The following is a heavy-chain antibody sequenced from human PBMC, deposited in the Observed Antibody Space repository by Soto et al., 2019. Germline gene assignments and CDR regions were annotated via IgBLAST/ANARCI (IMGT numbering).Heavy chain of an antibody. CDR1: GFTFSDCA. CDR2: ISGTGRST. D-gene: IGHD6-19*01. CDR3: AKGNTSGWYFFDY. V-gene: IGHV3-23*01. J-gene: IGHJ4*02. Sequence: EVQVWESGGGLVQPGGSLRLSCEASGFTFSDCAMSWVRQAPGKGLEWVSGISGTGRSTFYADSVKDRFTISRDNSKNTVYLQMTSLRAEDTAVYYCAKGNTSGWYFFDYWGQGTLVIVSS.